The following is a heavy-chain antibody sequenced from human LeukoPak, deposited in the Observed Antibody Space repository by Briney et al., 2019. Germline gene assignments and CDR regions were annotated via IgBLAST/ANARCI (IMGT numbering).Heavy chain of an antibody. CDR2: IKSKTDGGTT. D-gene: IGHD2-15*01. V-gene: IGHV3-15*01. CDR1: GFTFSSYA. CDR3: TTDLGYCSGGSCYSFEAFDI. J-gene: IGHJ3*02. Sequence: GGSLRLSCAASGFTFSSYAMSWVRQAPGKGLEWVGRIKSKTDGGTTDYAAPVKGRFTISRDDSKNTLYLQMNSLKTEDTAVYYCTTDLGYCSGGSCYSFEAFDIWGQGTMVTVSS.